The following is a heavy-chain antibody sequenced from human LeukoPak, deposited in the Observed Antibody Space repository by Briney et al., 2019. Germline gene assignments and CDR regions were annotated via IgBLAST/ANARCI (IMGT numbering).Heavy chain of an antibody. J-gene: IGHJ4*02. D-gene: IGHD3-10*01. V-gene: IGHV3-30-3*02. Sequence: GGSLRLSCAASGFTFSSYAMHWVRQAPGKGLEWVAVISYDGSNKYYADSVKGRFTISRDNSKNTLFLQMNSLRAEDTALYYCAKKLFTGMGYYFDSWGQGTLVTVSS. CDR3: AKKLFTGMGYYFDS. CDR2: ISYDGSNK. CDR1: GFTFSSYA.